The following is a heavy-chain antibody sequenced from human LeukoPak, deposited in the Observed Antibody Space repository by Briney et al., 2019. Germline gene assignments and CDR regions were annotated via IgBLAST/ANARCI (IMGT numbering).Heavy chain of an antibody. J-gene: IGHJ4*02. CDR3: AKDRPNYYDSSGYYSYFDY. CDR1: GFTVSGNY. V-gene: IGHV3-53*05. D-gene: IGHD3-22*01. CDR2: IYSGGTT. Sequence: PGGSLRLSCAVSGFTVSGNYMSWVRQAPGKGLEWVSLIYSGGTTYYADSVKGRFTISRDNSKNTLYLQMNSLRAEDTAVYYCAKDRPNYYDSSGYYSYFDYWGQGTLVTVSS.